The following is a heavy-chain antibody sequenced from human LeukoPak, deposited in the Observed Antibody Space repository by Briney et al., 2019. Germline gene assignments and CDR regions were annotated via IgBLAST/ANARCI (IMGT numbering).Heavy chain of an antibody. CDR2: IYHSGST. D-gene: IGHD3/OR15-3a*01. Sequence: SETLSLTCTVSGGSISSSSYYWGWIRQPPGKGLEWIGSIYHSGSTYYNPSLKSRVTISVDTSKNQFSLKLSSVTAADTAVYYCARQTGSGLFILPGGQGTLVTVSS. V-gene: IGHV4-39*01. J-gene: IGHJ4*02. CDR1: GGSISSSSYY. CDR3: ARQTGSGLFILP.